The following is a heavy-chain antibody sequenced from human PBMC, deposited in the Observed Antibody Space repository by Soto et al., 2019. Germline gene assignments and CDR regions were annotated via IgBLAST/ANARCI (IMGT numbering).Heavy chain of an antibody. Sequence: ASVKVSCKASGYTFTGYYMHWVRQAPGQGLEWMGIINPSGGSTSYAQKFQGRVTMTRDTSTSTVYMELSSLRSEDTAVYYCARDPYDSSGYYIPDAFDIWGQGTMVTVSS. V-gene: IGHV1-46*01. CDR1: GYTFTGYY. J-gene: IGHJ3*02. CDR2: INPSGGST. CDR3: ARDPYDSSGYYIPDAFDI. D-gene: IGHD3-22*01.